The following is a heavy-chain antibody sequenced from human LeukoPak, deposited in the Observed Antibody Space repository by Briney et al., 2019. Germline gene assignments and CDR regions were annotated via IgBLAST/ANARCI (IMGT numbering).Heavy chain of an antibody. V-gene: IGHV3-7*01. D-gene: IGHD3-3*01. CDR3: ARAPREWLLGYYFDY. J-gene: IGHJ4*02. CDR1: GFTFSSYA. CDR2: IKHDGSEK. Sequence: PGGSLRLSCAASGFTFSSYAMSWVRQAPGKGLEWVANIKHDGSEKYYVDSVKGRFAISRDNAKNSLYLQMNSLRAEDTAVYYCARAPREWLLGYYFDYWGQGTLVTVSS.